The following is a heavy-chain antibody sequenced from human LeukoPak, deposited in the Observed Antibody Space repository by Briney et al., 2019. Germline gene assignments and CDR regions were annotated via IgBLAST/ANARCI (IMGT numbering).Heavy chain of an antibody. CDR3: ARGRSSSWSSFDY. V-gene: IGHV4-39*07. J-gene: IGHJ4*02. Sequence: PSETLSLTCTVSGGSISSSSYYWGWIRQPPGKGLEWIGSIYYSGSTYYNPSLKSRVTISVDTSKNLFSLKVSSVTAADAAVYYCARGRSSSWSSFDYWGQGTLVTVSS. D-gene: IGHD6-13*01. CDR1: GGSISSSSYY. CDR2: IYYSGST.